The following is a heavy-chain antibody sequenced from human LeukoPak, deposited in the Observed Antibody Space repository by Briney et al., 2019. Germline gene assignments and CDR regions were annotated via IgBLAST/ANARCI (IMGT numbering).Heavy chain of an antibody. V-gene: IGHV1-46*01. CDR3: ARGEDSGYDKNWFDP. Sequence: ASVKVSCKASGYTFTSYYMHWVRQAPGQGLEWMGIINPSGGSTSYAQKFQGRVTMTRDTSTSTVYMELNSLRAEDTAVYYCARGEDSGYDKNWFDPWGQGTLVTVSS. CDR1: GYTFTSYY. D-gene: IGHD5-12*01. CDR2: INPSGGST. J-gene: IGHJ5*02.